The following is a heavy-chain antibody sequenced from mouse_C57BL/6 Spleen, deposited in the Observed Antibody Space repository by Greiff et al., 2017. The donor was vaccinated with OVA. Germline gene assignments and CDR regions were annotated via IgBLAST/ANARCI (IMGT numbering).Heavy chain of an antibody. V-gene: IGHV14-3*01. J-gene: IGHJ1*03. D-gene: IGHD1-1*01. CDR1: GFNIKNTY. CDR2: IDPANGNT. CDR3: AGGVVATARYFDV. Sequence: VQLQQSVAELVRPGASVKLSCTASGFNIKNTYMHWVKQRPEQGLEWIGRIDPANGNTKYAPKFQGKATITAVTSSNTAYLQLSSLTSEDTAIYYCAGGVVATARYFDVWGTGTTVTVSS.